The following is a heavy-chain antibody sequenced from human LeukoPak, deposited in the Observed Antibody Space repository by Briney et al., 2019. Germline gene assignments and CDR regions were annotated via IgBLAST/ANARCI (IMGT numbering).Heavy chain of an antibody. J-gene: IGHJ4*02. V-gene: IGHV4-34*01. CDR2: INHSGST. Sequence: PSETLSLTCAVSGYSISSGYYWSWIRQPPGKGLEWIGEINHSGSTNYNPSLKSRVTISVDTSKNQFSLKLSSVTAADTAVYYCASSSITMVRGVKDYWGQGTLVTVSS. D-gene: IGHD3-10*01. CDR3: ASSSITMVRGVKDY. CDR1: GYSISSGYY.